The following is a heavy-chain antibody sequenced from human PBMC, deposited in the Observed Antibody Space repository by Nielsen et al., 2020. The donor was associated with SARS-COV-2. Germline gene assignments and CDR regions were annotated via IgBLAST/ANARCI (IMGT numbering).Heavy chain of an antibody. CDR2: INAGNGNT. CDR3: ARGDYYETNGYYYLFSVEKPFDY. Sequence: ASVKVSCKASGYTITSYVMNWVRQAPGQRLEWMGWINAGNGNTKYSQKFQGRVSLTRDTSAGTAYMELSSLRSEDTAVYYCARGDYYETNGYYYLFSVEKPFDYWGQGTLVTVSS. CDR1: GYTITSYV. D-gene: IGHD3-22*01. V-gene: IGHV1-3*01. J-gene: IGHJ4*02.